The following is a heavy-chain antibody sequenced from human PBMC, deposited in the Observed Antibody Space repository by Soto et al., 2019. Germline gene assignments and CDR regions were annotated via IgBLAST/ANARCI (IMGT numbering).Heavy chain of an antibody. D-gene: IGHD4-17*01. CDR2: ISASGDGT. J-gene: IGHJ4*02. V-gene: IGHV3-23*01. CDR3: ARTTVTKSRDY. CDR1: GFTFSSYA. Sequence: EVQLLESGGCLVQPGGSLRLSCAASGFTFSSYAMSWVLQAPGKGLEYVSSISASGDGTYFADSVKGRFTISRDNSKNTLYLQMNSLRVEDTAVYYCARTTVTKSRDYWGQGNLVTVSS.